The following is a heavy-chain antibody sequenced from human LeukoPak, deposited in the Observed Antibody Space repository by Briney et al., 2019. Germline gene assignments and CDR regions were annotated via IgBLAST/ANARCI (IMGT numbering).Heavy chain of an antibody. V-gene: IGHV3-21*01. Sequence: GGSLRLSCAASGFTFSSYNMNWVRQAPGKGLEWVSSITSGSGYIYYADSVKGRFTISRDNAKNSLYLQMNSLRAEDTAVYYCARDPYSGSYGNYYYYFMDVWGKGTTVTISS. D-gene: IGHD1-26*01. CDR2: ITSGSGYI. J-gene: IGHJ6*03. CDR3: ARDPYSGSYGNYYYYFMDV. CDR1: GFTFSSYN.